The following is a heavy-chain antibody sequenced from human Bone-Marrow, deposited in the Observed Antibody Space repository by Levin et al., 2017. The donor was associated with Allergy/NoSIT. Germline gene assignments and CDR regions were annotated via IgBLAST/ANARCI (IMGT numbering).Heavy chain of an antibody. CDR2: IYSSGRT. Sequence: SETLSLTCTVSGGSVSVSSGTYYWNWIRQPPGKGLEWIGYIYSSGRTKYNPSLKSRVTISVDTPKNQFSLKLSSVTAADTAVYFCARGEYYYGSGNWFDPWGQGTLVTVSS. CDR3: ARGEYYYGSGNWFDP. CDR1: GGSVSVSSGTYY. V-gene: IGHV4-61*01. D-gene: IGHD3-10*01. J-gene: IGHJ5*02.